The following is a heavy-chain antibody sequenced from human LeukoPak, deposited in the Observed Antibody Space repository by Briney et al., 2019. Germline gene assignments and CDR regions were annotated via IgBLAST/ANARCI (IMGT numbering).Heavy chain of an antibody. CDR3: ARSLRPITTLVPASSAEYFQH. CDR2: ISPYKGNT. D-gene: IGHD3-22*01. J-gene: IGHJ1*01. V-gene: IGHV1-18*01. CDR1: GYTFISYV. Sequence: GASVKVSCKASGYTFISYVISWVRQAPGQGLEWMGWISPYKGNTNYAQKLQGRVTMTTDTSTNTAYMELRSLRSDDTAVYYCARSLRPITTLVPASSAEYFQHWGQGTLVIVSS.